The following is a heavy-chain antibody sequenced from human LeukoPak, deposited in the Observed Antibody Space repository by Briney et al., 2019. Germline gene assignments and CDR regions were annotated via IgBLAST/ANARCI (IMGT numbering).Heavy chain of an antibody. J-gene: IGHJ4*02. CDR3: VRDFRSADY. CDR1: GFSFSTYC. V-gene: IGHV3-74*01. CDR2: ICPDGTVT. Sequence: GGSLRLSCAASGFSFSTYCMHWFRQAPGKGPMWVSRICPDGTVTNYADSVKARFSISRDNARNTVYLQMNSLRAEDTAVYYCVRDFRSADYWGQGTLVTVSS.